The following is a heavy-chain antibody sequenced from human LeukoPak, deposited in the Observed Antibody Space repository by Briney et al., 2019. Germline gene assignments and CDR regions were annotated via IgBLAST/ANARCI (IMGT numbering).Heavy chain of an antibody. Sequence: PSETLSLTCTVSGGSISSSSYYWGWIRQPPGKGLEWIGSIYYSGSTYYNPSLKSRVTISVDTSQTQFSLKLSSVTAADTAVYYCARVVGELFCYWGQGTLVTVSS. CDR3: ARVVGELFCY. V-gene: IGHV4-39*07. CDR2: IYYSGST. D-gene: IGHD3-10*01. CDR1: GGSISSSSYY. J-gene: IGHJ4*02.